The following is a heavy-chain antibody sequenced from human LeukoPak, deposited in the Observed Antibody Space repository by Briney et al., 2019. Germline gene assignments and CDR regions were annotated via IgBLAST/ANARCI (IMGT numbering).Heavy chain of an antibody. CDR3: ARDRGYCSGGSCYTYYFDY. V-gene: IGHV3-48*02. D-gene: IGHD2-15*01. J-gene: IGHJ4*02. Sequence: GGSLRLSCAASGFTFSSYEMNWVRQAPGKGLEWISYISLSSGTIYYADSVKGRFTISRDNAKNSLYLQMNSLRDEDTAVYYCARDRGYCSGGSCYTYYFDYWGQGTLVTVSS. CDR2: ISLSSGTI. CDR1: GFTFSSYE.